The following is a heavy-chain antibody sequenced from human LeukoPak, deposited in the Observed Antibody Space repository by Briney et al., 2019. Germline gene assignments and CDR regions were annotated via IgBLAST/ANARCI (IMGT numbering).Heavy chain of an antibody. CDR3: ASKEMATPLYNFDY. D-gene: IGHD5-24*01. V-gene: IGHV4-34*01. CDR2: INHSGST. CDR1: GGSFSGYY. Sequence: SETLSLTCAVYGGSFSGYYWSWIRQPPGKGLEWIGEINHSGSTNYNPSLKSRVTISVDTSKNQFSLKLSSVTAADTAVYYCASKEMATPLYNFDYWGQGTLVTVSS. J-gene: IGHJ4*02.